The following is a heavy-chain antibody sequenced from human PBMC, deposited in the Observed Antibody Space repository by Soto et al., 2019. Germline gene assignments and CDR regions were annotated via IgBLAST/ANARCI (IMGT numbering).Heavy chain of an antibody. D-gene: IGHD2-21*01. J-gene: IGHJ4*02. V-gene: IGHV3-23*01. CDR3: ARDLSCGGDCYIFEY. Sequence: GGSLRLSCAASGFTFSSYAMDWVRQAPGKGLEWVSGISGRGVSTYYADSVKGRFTISRDSSKNTVYLQMNRLRADDTAIYYCARDLSCGGDCYIFEYWGQGTLVTVSS. CDR1: GFTFSSYA. CDR2: ISGRGVST.